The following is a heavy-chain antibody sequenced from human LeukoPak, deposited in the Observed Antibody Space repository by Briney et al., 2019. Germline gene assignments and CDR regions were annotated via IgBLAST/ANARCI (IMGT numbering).Heavy chain of an antibody. D-gene: IGHD3-10*01. Sequence: GESLKISCKGSGYSFSNYWIGWVRQMPGKGLEWMGIINPGDSDTRYSPSFQGQVTISADKSISTAYLQWSSLKASDTAMYYCASRPLTMVGGVIIPPNYFDYGGKGTLVTVSS. CDR2: INPGDSDT. CDR3: ASRPLTMVGGVIIPPNYFDY. V-gene: IGHV5-51*01. CDR1: GYSFSNYW. J-gene: IGHJ4*02.